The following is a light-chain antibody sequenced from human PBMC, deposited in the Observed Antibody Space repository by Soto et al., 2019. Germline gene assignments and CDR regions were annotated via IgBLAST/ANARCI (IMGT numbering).Light chain of an antibody. J-gene: IGKJ1*01. CDR3: QQYNDWPQA. Sequence: EIVMTQSPATLSVSPGQRATLSCRASQSVRNNLAWYQQRPGQAPRLLIYDASTAATGIPDRFSGSGSGTEFTLTISRLQPEDFAVYYCQQYNDWPQAFGQGTKVEVK. CDR1: QSVRNN. V-gene: IGKV3-15*01. CDR2: DAS.